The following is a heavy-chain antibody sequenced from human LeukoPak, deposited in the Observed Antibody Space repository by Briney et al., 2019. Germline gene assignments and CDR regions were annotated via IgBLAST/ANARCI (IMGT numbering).Heavy chain of an antibody. CDR3: ARDSDAGCLDY. Sequence: GGSLRLSCAASGFIFSGFWMNWVRQAPGKGLAWVAGIDSDGSTTNYADSVKGRFTISRDNAKNSLYLQMNSLRAEDTAVYYCARDSDAGCLDYWGQGTLVTVSS. J-gene: IGHJ4*02. CDR1: GFIFSGFW. CDR2: IDSDGSTT. V-gene: IGHV3-74*01. D-gene: IGHD5-24*01.